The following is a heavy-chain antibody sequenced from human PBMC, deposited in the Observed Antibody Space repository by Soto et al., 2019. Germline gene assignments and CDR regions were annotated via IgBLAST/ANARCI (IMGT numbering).Heavy chain of an antibody. CDR3: ARARWQQNYGMDV. CDR1: GYTFTGYY. CDR2: INPNSGGT. V-gene: IGHV1-2*04. J-gene: IGHJ6*02. D-gene: IGHD2-15*01. Sequence: GASVKVSCKASGYTFTGYYMHWVRQAPGQGLEWMGWINPNSGGTNYAQKFQGWVTMTRDTSISTAYRELSRLRADDTAVYYCARARWQQNYGMDVWGQGTRVT.